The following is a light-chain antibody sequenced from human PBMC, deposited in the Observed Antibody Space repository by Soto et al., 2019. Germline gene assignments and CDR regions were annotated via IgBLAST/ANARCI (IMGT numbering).Light chain of an antibody. CDR1: SSDVGGYNY. V-gene: IGLV2-14*01. Sequence: QSALTQPASVSGSPGQSITISCTGTSSDVGGYNYVSWYQQHPGKAPKLMIYEVSNRPSGVSNRFPGSKSGNTASLTISRLQAEDEADYYCSSYTSSSIDYVFGTGTKLTVL. CDR2: EVS. CDR3: SSYTSSSIDYV. J-gene: IGLJ1*01.